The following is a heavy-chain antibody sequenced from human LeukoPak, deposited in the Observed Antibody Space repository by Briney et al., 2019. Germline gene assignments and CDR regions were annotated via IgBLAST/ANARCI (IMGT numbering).Heavy chain of an antibody. J-gene: IGHJ4*02. Sequence: PSETLSLTCAVYGGSFSGYYWSWIRQPPGKGLEWIGEINHSGSTNYNPSLKSRVTISVDTSKNQFSLKLSSVAAADTAVYYCARAVTVRGVTRTSVQIDYWGQGTLVTVSS. CDR1: GGSFSGYY. D-gene: IGHD3-10*01. CDR2: INHSGST. V-gene: IGHV4-34*01. CDR3: ARAVTVRGVTRTSVQIDY.